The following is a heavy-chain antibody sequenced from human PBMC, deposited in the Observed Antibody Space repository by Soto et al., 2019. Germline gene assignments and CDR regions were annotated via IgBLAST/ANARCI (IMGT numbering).Heavy chain of an antibody. V-gene: IGHV4-30-4*01. Sequence: PPEALSLTCTVSGGSISSGDYYWSWIRQPPGKGLEWIGYIYYSGSTYYNPSLKSRVTISVDTSKNQFSLKLSSVTAADTAVYYCARLNAMVRGVTTDYFDYWGQGTLVTVSS. CDR3: ARLNAMVRGVTTDYFDY. D-gene: IGHD3-10*01. CDR1: GGSISSGDYY. CDR2: IYYSGST. J-gene: IGHJ4*02.